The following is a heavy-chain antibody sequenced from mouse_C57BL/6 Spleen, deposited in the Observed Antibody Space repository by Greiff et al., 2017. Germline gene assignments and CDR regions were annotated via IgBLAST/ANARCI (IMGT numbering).Heavy chain of an antibody. D-gene: IGHD1-1*01. CDR1: GFSLTSYG. CDR2: IWSGGST. J-gene: IGHJ4*01. CDR3: ARKDYCSSWVAMDY. V-gene: IGHV2-2*01. Sequence: VQLVESGPGLVQPSQCLSISCTVSGFSLTSYGVHWVRQSPGKGLEWLGVIWSGGSTDYNAAFISSMDISTDNTKSKVFFKMNSLQADDTAVYYCARKDYCSSWVAMDYWGQGTSVTVSS.